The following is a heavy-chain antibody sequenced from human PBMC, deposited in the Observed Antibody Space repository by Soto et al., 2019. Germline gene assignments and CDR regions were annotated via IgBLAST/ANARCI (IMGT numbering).Heavy chain of an antibody. CDR3: ARGIVVVTAIEDGMDV. CDR2: VNPTSGST. Sequence: GSGKVCFKACGYPFTSYYIHWVRQAPGQGLEWMGIVNPTSGSTTYAHKFQGRVIMTRDTSTRTVYMELSSLRSEDTAVYYCARGIVVVTAIEDGMDVWGQGTTVTVSS. V-gene: IGHV1-46*01. CDR1: GYPFTSYY. D-gene: IGHD2-21*02. J-gene: IGHJ6*01.